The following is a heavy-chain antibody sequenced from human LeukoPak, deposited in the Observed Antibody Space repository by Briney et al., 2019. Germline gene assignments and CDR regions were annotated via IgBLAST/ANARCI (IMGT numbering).Heavy chain of an antibody. Sequence: GGSLRLSCTASGFTFSDRYIDWVRQAPGKGLEWVGRSRNKANSYTTEYAASVKGRFTTSRDESKNLLYLQMNSLTTEDTAVYYCTRCSTGTRLYYFDYWGQGTLVTVSS. V-gene: IGHV3-72*01. D-gene: IGHD1/OR15-1a*01. CDR2: SRNKANSYTT. CDR1: GFTFSDRY. J-gene: IGHJ4*02. CDR3: TRCSTGTRLYYFDY.